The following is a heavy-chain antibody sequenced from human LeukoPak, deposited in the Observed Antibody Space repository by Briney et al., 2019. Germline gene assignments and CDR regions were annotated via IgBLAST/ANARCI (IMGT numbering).Heavy chain of an antibody. Sequence: GESLKISCKGSGYSFTSYWIGWVRQMPGKGLEWMGIIYPGDSDTRYSPSFQGQVTISADKSISTAYLQWSSLRASDTAMYYCAREVAVAAEGDWFDPWGQGTLVTVSS. D-gene: IGHD6-19*01. CDR2: IYPGDSDT. V-gene: IGHV5-51*01. J-gene: IGHJ5*02. CDR3: AREVAVAAEGDWFDP. CDR1: GYSFTSYW.